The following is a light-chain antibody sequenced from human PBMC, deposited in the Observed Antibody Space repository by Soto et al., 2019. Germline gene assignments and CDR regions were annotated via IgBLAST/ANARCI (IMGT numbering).Light chain of an antibody. CDR2: LGGSGSF. J-gene: IGLJ3*02. Sequence: QSVLTQSSSASASLGSSVKLTCTLSSGHSSYIIAWHQQQPGKAPRYLMKLGGSGSFNKGSGVHDRFSGSSSGADRYLTISNLQFEDEADYYCETWDSNTRVFGGGTKLTVL. CDR1: SGHSSYI. V-gene: IGLV4-60*02. CDR3: ETWDSNTRV.